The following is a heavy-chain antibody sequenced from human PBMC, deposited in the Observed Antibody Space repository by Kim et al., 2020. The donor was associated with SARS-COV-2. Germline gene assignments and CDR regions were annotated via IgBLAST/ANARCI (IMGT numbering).Heavy chain of an antibody. CDR2: IHPADSDT. Sequence: GESLKISCKASGYSFTNYWIGWVRQMTGEGLEWMGIIHPADSDTRYNPSFEGHVTISADKSISTAYLQWTSLRASDTAMYYCARQYCGTTSCYVFDSFDFWGQGTMVTVSS. CDR3: ARQYCGTTSCYVFDSFDF. J-gene: IGHJ3*01. CDR1: GYSFTNYW. V-gene: IGHV5-51*01. D-gene: IGHD2-2*01.